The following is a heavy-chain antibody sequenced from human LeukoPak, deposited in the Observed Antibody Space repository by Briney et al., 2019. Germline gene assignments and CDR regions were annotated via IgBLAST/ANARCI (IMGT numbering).Heavy chain of an antibody. CDR2: ISDSSSYT. Sequence: PGGSLRLSCAASGFTFSDYYMSWIRQAPGKGLEWVSYISDSSSYTDYADSVKGQFTISRDNSKNSLYLQMKSLRAEDTAVYYCARRYTGYGILDYWGQGTLVTVSS. CDR3: ARRYTGYGILDY. V-gene: IGHV3-11*03. J-gene: IGHJ4*02. D-gene: IGHD5-12*01. CDR1: GFTFSDYY.